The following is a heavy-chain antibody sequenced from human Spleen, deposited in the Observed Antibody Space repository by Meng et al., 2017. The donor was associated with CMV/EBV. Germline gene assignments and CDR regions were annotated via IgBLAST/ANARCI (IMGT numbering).Heavy chain of an antibody. CDR1: GDNVSSDSAA. CDR2: TYYRSKWFY. J-gene: IGHJ6*02. D-gene: IGHD3-10*01. Sequence: LRLSCAISGDNVSSDSAAWNWIRQSPSRGLEWLGRTYYRSKWFYDYAVSLTGRITINPDTSKNQFSLHLNSVTPEDTAVYYCARDKNTMVRGARISYYYGMDVWGQGTTVTVSS. V-gene: IGHV6-1*01. CDR3: ARDKNTMVRGARISYYYGMDV.